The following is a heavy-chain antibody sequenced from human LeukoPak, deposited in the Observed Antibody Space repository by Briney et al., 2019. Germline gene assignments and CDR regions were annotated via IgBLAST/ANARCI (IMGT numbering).Heavy chain of an antibody. J-gene: IGHJ4*02. CDR2: ISPSGDST. CDR1: GFTFSSSA. Sequence: AGGSLRLSCAASGFTFSSSAMTWVRQAPGKGLEWVSHISPSGDSTYYSDSVKGRFTISRDSSKNTLSLQMNSLRAEDTAVYYCAKIPKGGYFDSWGQGTLVTVSS. V-gene: IGHV3-23*01. D-gene: IGHD2-2*01. CDR3: AKIPKGGYFDS.